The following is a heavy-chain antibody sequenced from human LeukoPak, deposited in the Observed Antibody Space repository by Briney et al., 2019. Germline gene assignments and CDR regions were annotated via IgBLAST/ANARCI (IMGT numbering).Heavy chain of an antibody. CDR2: LSAGGGGA. J-gene: IGHJ4*02. CDR3: AKEKSRRFDFDY. Sequence: GGSLRLSCAASGFICRSYAMSWVRQAPGKGLEWVSSLSAGGGGAYYADSVRGRFTISRDDSKNTSYLQMNSLRVEDTARYYCAKEKSRRFDFDYWGQGTLATVSS. CDR1: GFICRSYA. D-gene: IGHD3-10*01. V-gene: IGHV3-23*01.